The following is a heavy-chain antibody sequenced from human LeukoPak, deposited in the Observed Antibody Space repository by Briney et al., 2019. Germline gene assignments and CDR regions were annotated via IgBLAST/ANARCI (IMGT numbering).Heavy chain of an antibody. CDR3: AREAYSSSWYERDYFDY. J-gene: IGHJ4*02. D-gene: IGHD6-13*01. Sequence: GGSLRLSCAASGFTFSSYSMNWVRQAPGKGLEWVSSISSSSSYIYYADSVKGRFTISRDNAKNSLYLQMNSLRAEDTAVYYCAREAYSSSWYERDYFDYWGQGTLVTVSS. CDR1: GFTFSSYS. CDR2: ISSSSSYI. V-gene: IGHV3-21*01.